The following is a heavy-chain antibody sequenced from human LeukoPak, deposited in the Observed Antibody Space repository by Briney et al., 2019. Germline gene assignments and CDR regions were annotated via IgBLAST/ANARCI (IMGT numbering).Heavy chain of an antibody. V-gene: IGHV4-4*07. CDR1: GGSISSYY. D-gene: IGHD2-2*02. CDR2: IYTSGST. CDR3: ASDRFDIVVVPAAIGDAFDI. J-gene: IGHJ3*02. Sequence: SETLSLTCTVSGGSISSYYWSWIRQPAGKGLEWIGRIYTSGSTNYNPSLKSRVTMSVDTSKNQFSLKLSSVTAADTAVYYCASDRFDIVVVPAAIGDAFDIWGQGTMVTVSS.